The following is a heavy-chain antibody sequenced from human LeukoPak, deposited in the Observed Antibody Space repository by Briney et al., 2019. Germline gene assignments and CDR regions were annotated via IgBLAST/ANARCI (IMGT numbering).Heavy chain of an antibody. D-gene: IGHD6-19*01. J-gene: IGHJ5*02. CDR1: GYTFTTYD. CDR3: ARGRGSGHKENWFDP. V-gene: IGHV1-8*01. Sequence: ASVKVSCKASGYTFTTYDINWVRQATGQGLEWMGWMNPVSGNTGYVQKFQGRVTMTRNTSISTAYMKLSSLKSEDTAVYYCARGRGSGHKENWFDPWGQGTLVTVSS. CDR2: MNPVSGNT.